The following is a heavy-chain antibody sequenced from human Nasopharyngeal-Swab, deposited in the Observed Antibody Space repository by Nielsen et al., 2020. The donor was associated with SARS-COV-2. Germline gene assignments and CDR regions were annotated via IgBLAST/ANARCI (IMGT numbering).Heavy chain of an antibody. CDR1: GFTFNTYG. J-gene: IGHJ6*02. Sequence: GESLKISCAASGFTFNTYGMHWVRQAPGKGLEWVAFIRHDERNKYYADAVKGRFTISRDNAKNSLYLQMNSLRAEDTAVYYCARDGLDYDFWSAYFMDVWGQGTTVTVSS. V-gene: IGHV3-30*02. CDR2: IRHDERNK. D-gene: IGHD3-3*01. CDR3: ARDGLDYDFWSAYFMDV.